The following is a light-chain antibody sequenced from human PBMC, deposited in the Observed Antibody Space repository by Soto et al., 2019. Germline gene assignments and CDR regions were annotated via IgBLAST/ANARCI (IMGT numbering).Light chain of an antibody. CDR3: SAYTDRNTLV. CDR1: MRDVGAYNL. V-gene: IGLV2-14*01. CDR2: EVR. Sequence: QSALTQPASVSGSAGQSITISCSGTMRDVGAYNLVSWYQQHPGTAPKLIIYEVRNRPSGISSRFSGSRSGNTASLTISGIQNEDEGDYYCSAYTDRNTLVFGGGTKLTVL. J-gene: IGLJ3*02.